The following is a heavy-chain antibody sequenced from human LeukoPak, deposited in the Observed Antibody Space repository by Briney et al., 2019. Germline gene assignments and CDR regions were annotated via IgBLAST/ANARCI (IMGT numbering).Heavy chain of an antibody. D-gene: IGHD6-13*01. CDR2: IIPILGIA. Sequence: SVKVSCKASGGTFSSYAISWVRQAPGQGLEWMGRIIPILGIANYAQKFQGRVTITAVKSTSTAYMELSSLRSEDTAVYHCAKGDSSSWYSDVDYWGQGTLVTVSS. CDR1: GGTFSSYA. CDR3: AKGDSSSWYSDVDY. J-gene: IGHJ4*02. V-gene: IGHV1-69*04.